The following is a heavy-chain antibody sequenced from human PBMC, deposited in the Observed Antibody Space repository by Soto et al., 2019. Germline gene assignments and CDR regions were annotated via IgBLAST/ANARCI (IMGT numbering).Heavy chain of an antibody. CDR3: ARDGESPGGMDV. CDR2: IIPIFGTA. Sequence: AVKVSCKASGGTFSSYAISWVRQAPGQGLEWMGGIIPIFGTANYAQKFQGRVTITADESTSTAYMELSSLRSEDTAVYYCARDGESPGGMDVWGQGTTVTVSS. D-gene: IGHD7-27*01. CDR1: GGTFSSYA. J-gene: IGHJ6*02. V-gene: IGHV1-69*13.